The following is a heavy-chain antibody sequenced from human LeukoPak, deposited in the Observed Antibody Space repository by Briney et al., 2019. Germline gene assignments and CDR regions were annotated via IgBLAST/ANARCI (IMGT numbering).Heavy chain of an antibody. Sequence: GGSLRLSCAASGFTFSSYWMSWVRQAPGRGLEWVANIKQDGSEQYYVASVKGRFTISRDNAKNSLYLQMNSLRAEDTAVYYCARDWGSYCSSTSCYTRLTYYFDYWGQGTLVTVSS. CDR3: ARDWGSYCSSTSCYTRLTYYFDY. CDR2: IKQDGSEQ. V-gene: IGHV3-7*01. D-gene: IGHD2-2*02. J-gene: IGHJ4*02. CDR1: GFTFSSYW.